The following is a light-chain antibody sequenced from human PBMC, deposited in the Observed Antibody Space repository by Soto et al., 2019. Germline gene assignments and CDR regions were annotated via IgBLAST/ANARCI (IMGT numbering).Light chain of an antibody. CDR1: QSVSSSF. V-gene: IGKV3-20*01. CDR2: GAS. J-gene: IGKJ1*01. Sequence: EIVMTQSPATLSVSPGERATLSCRASQSVSSSFLAWYQQKPGQAPRLLTYGASSRATGIPDRFSGSGSGTDFTLTISRLEPEDFAVYYCHQYGSSPATFGQGTKVDIK. CDR3: HQYGSSPAT.